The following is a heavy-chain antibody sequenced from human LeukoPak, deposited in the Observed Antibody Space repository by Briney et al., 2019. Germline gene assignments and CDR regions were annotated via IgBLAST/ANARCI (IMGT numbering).Heavy chain of an antibody. V-gene: IGHV3-73*01. J-gene: IGHJ4*02. CDR1: GFTFSGSA. Sequence: GGSLRLSCAASGFTFSGSAMHWVRQASGKGLEWVGRIRSKANSYATAYAASVKGRFTISRDDSKNTAYLQMNSLRAEDTAVYYCAKPAAMVMSLYYFDYWGQGTLVTVSS. CDR3: AKPAAMVMSLYYFDY. D-gene: IGHD5-18*01. CDR2: IRSKANSYAT.